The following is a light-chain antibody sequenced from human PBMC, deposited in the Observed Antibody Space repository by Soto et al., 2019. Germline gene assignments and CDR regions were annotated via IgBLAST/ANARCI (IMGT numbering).Light chain of an antibody. J-gene: IGLJ3*02. CDR1: SSDVGGYNY. Sequence: ALTQPASVSGSPGQSITISCTGTSSDVGGYNYVSWYQQHPGKAPKLMIYEVSNRPSGVSNRFSGSKSGNTASLTISGLQAEDEAYYYCSSYTTSTTPWVFGGGTKLTVL. CDR2: EVS. CDR3: SSYTTSTTPWV. V-gene: IGLV2-14*01.